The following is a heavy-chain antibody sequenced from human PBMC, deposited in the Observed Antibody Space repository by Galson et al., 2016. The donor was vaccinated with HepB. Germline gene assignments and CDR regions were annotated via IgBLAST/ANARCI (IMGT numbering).Heavy chain of an antibody. CDR1: GYTFTSYG. CDR3: ARENIVIVPAALHYGLDV. CDR2: ISAYNGDT. D-gene: IGHD2-2*01. V-gene: IGHV1-18*01. Sequence: SVKVSCKASGYTFTSYGISWVRQAPGQGLEWMGWISAYNGDTNYAQKIQGRVTMTTDTSTSTAYMELRSLRSDDTAVYYCARENIVIVPAALHYGLDVWGQGTTVTVSS. J-gene: IGHJ6*02.